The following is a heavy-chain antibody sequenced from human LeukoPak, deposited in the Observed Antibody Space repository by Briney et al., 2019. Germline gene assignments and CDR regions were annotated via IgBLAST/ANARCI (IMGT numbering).Heavy chain of an antibody. D-gene: IGHD3-9*01. V-gene: IGHV4-30-4*01. Sequence: SQTLSLTCTFSGGSISSGDYYWSWIRQPPGKALEWIGYIYYSGSTYYNPSLKSRVTISVDTSKNQFSLKLSSVTAADTAVYYCARSPHYDILTGPYDYWGQGTLVTVSS. J-gene: IGHJ4*02. CDR3: ARSPHYDILTGPYDY. CDR2: IYYSGST. CDR1: GGSISSGDYY.